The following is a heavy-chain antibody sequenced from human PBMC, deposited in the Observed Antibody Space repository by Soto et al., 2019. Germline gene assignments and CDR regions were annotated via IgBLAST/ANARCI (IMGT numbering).Heavy chain of an antibody. CDR3: ARDAVSNWFDP. CDR1: GGSISSGGYY. CDR2: IYYSGST. J-gene: IGHJ5*02. V-gene: IGHV4-31*03. Sequence: QVQLQESGPGLVKPSQTLSLTCTVSGGSISSGGYYWSWIRQHPGKGLEWIGYIYYSGSTYYNPSLKSRVTIPVDTSKNQFHLKLNSVTAADTAVYYCARDAVSNWFDPWGQGTLVTVSS. D-gene: IGHD2-8*01.